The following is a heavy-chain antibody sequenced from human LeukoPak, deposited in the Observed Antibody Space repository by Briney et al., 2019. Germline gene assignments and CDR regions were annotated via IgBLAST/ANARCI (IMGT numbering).Heavy chain of an antibody. CDR2: INPNSGGT. V-gene: IGHV1-2*02. CDR3: ARDGAKRVAAAVY. J-gene: IGHJ4*02. CDR1: GYTFTGYY. D-gene: IGHD6-13*01. Sequence: GASVKVSCKASGYTFTGYYMHWVRQAPGQGLEWMGWINPNSGGTNYAQKFQGRVTMTRDTSISTAYMELSRLRSDDTAVYYCARDGAKRVAAAVYWGQGTLVTVSS.